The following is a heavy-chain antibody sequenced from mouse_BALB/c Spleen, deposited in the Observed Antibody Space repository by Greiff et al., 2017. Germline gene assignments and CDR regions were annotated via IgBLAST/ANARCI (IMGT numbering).Heavy chain of an antibody. V-gene: IGHV5-17*02. CDR3: ARSWDPYYFDY. J-gene: IGHJ2*01. CDR2: ISSGSSTI. D-gene: IGHD4-1*01. Sequence: VQLKESGGGLVQPGGSRKLSCAASGFTFSSFGMHWVRQAPEKGLEWVAYISSGSSTIYYADTVKGRFTISRDNPKNTLFLQMTSLRSEDTAMYYCARSWDPYYFDYWGQGTTLTVSS. CDR1: GFTFSSFG.